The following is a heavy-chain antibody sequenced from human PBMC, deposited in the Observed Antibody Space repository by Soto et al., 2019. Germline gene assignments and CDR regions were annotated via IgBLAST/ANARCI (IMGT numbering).Heavy chain of an antibody. Sequence: EVQLVESGGGLVQPGRSLRLSCAASGFTFDDYAMHWVRQAPGKGLEWVSGISWNSGSIAYADSVKGRFTISRDNAKNSLFLQMNNLGAEDTALYYCTKGGYSSRWPYVFDIWGKGTMVTISS. J-gene: IGHJ3*02. CDR3: TKGGYSSRWPYVFDI. D-gene: IGHD6-13*01. V-gene: IGHV3-9*01. CDR2: ISWNSGSI. CDR1: GFTFDDYA.